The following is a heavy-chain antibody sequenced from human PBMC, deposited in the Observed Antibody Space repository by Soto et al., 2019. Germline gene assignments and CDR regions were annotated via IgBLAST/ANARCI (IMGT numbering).Heavy chain of an antibody. J-gene: IGHJ5*02. Sequence: PSETLRLSCAASGFTFSSYAMSWVRQAPGKGLEWVSAISGTGGSTYYADSVKGRFTISRDNSKNTLFLQMNSLRAEDTAVYYCAKGNDFWSGHNWFDPWGQGTLVTVSS. V-gene: IGHV3-23*01. CDR1: GFTFSSYA. CDR3: AKGNDFWSGHNWFDP. CDR2: ISGTGGST. D-gene: IGHD3-3*01.